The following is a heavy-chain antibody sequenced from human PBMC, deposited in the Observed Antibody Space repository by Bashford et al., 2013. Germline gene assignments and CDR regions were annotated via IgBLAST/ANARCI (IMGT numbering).Heavy chain of an antibody. V-gene: IGHV3-23*01. CDR2: ISGSGDNT. CDR3: AKDGSIVRGVTGPDY. J-gene: IGHJ4*02. Sequence: VRQAPGKGLEWVSAISGSGDNTYYADSVKGRFTISRDNSKNTLCLQMNSLRAEDTAVYYCAKDGSIVRGVTGPDYWGQGTLVTVSS. D-gene: IGHD3-10*01.